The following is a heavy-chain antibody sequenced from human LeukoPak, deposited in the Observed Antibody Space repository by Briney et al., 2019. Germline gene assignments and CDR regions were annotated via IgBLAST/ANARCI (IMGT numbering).Heavy chain of an antibody. J-gene: IGHJ4*02. CDR2: ISGSGGST. D-gene: IGHD3-22*01. CDR1: GFTFSSYA. CDR3: AKFGNYDDSGYFDFDY. V-gene: IGHV3-23*01. Sequence: GGSLRLSCAASGFTFSSYAMSWVRQAPGKGLEWVSAISGSGGSTYYADSVKGRFTISRDNSKNTLYLLMNSLRPEDTAVYYRAKFGNYDDSGYFDFDYWGQGTRVTVSS.